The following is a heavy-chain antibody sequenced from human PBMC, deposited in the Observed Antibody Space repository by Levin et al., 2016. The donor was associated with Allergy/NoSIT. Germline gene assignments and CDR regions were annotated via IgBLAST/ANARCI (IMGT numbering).Heavy chain of an antibody. Sequence: ETLSLTCAASGFTFSSYAMSWVRQAPGKGLEWVSAISGSGGSTYYADSVKGRFTISRDNSKNTLYLQMNSLRAEDTAVYYCARGNYYDKIPPKSLDYWGQGTLVTVSS. D-gene: IGHD3-22*01. CDR1: GFTFSSYA. J-gene: IGHJ4*02. CDR3: ARGNYYDKIPPKSLDY. V-gene: IGHV3-23*01. CDR2: ISGSGGST.